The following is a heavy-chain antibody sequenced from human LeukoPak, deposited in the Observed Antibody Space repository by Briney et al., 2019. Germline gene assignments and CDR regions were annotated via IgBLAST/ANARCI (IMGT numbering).Heavy chain of an antibody. CDR2: IVVGSGNT. J-gene: IGHJ6*02. CDR3: AADAPAGMAHYYYYGMDV. D-gene: IGHD6-13*01. Sequence: SVKVSCKASGFTFTSSAVQWVRQARGQRLEWIGWIVVGSGNTNYAQKFQERVTITRNMSTSTAYMELSSLRSEDTAVYYCAADAPAGMAHYYYYGMDVWGQGTTVTVSS. V-gene: IGHV1-58*01. CDR1: GFTFTSSA.